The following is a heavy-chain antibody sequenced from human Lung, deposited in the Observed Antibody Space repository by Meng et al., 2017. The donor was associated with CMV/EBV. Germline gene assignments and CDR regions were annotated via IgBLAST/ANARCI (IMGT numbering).Heavy chain of an antibody. Sequence: GGSLRLSCAASGFTFSRYAFHWVRQAPGKGLEWVSVIYSGGTTYYADSVKGRFTVSRDNSKNTLYLQMNSLRTEDTAMYYCARWFRQWDYWGQGTLVTVSS. J-gene: IGHJ4*02. D-gene: IGHD3-10*01. V-gene: IGHV3-66*02. CDR3: ARWFRQWDY. CDR1: GFTFSRYA. CDR2: IYSGGTT.